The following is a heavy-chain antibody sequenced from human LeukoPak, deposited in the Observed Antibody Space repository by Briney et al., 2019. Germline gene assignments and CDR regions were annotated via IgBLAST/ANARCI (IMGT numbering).Heavy chain of an antibody. J-gene: IGHJ5*02. Sequence: SETLSLTCAVYGGSFSGYYWSWIRQPPGKGLEWIGEINHSGSTNYNPSLKSRVTISADTSKNQFSLKLSSVTAADTAVYYCARHLRYCSSTSCYRAQNWFDPWGQGTLVTVSS. V-gene: IGHV4-34*01. CDR2: INHSGST. CDR3: ARHLRYCSSTSCYRAQNWFDP. CDR1: GGSFSGYY. D-gene: IGHD2-2*01.